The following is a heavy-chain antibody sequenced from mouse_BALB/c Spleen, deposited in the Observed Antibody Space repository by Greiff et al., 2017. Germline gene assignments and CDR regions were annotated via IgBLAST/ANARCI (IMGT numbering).Heavy chain of an antibody. V-gene: IGHV1S29*02. CDR3: ARSGYGNYADWYFDV. CDR1: GYTFTDYN. CDR2: IYPYNGGT. Sequence: EVQLQQSGPELVKPGASVKISCKASGYTFTDYNMHWVKQSHGKSLEWIGYIYPYNGGTGYNQKFKSKATLTVDNSSSTAYMELRSLTSEDSAVYYCARSGYGNYADWYFDVWGAGTTVTVSS. D-gene: IGHD2-10*02. J-gene: IGHJ1*01.